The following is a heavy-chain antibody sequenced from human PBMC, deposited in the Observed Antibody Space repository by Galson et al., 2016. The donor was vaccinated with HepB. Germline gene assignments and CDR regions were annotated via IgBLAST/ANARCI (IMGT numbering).Heavy chain of an antibody. CDR2: INPNSGAT. CDR3: ARHVGVPWPPAWFDP. V-gene: IGHV1-2*02. Sequence: SVKVSCKASGYTFAANYIHWVRQAPGQGLEWMGWINPNSGATDYAQKFQGRVTMTRDTSISTAYMDLSRLTSDDTAVYYCARHVGVPWPPAWFDPWGQGTLVIVS. D-gene: IGHD2-21*01. CDR1: GYTFAANY. J-gene: IGHJ5*02.